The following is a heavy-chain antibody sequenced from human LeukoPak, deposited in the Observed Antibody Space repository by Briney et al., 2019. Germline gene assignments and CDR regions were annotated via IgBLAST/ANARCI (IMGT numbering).Heavy chain of an antibody. CDR2: ISAYNGNT. V-gene: IGHV1-18*01. CDR3: ARSHDSSGYNWFDP. CDR1: GYTFTSYG. J-gene: IGHJ5*02. Sequence: GASVKVSCKASGYTFTSYGISLVRQAPGQGLEWMGWISAYNGNTNYAQKLQGRVTMTTDTSTSTAYMELRSLRSDDTAVYYCARSHDSSGYNWFDPWGQGTLVTVSS. D-gene: IGHD3-22*01.